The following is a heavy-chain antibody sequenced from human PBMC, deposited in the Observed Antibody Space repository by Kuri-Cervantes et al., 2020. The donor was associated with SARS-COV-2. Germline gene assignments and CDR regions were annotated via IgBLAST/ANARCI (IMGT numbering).Heavy chain of an antibody. J-gene: IGHJ4*02. CDR2: TDWDDDK. V-gene: IGHV2-70*04. Sequence: SGPTLVKPTPTLTLTCTFSGFSLSTSGMRVSWIRQPPGKALGWLARTDWDDDKFYSTSLKTRLTISKDTSKNQVVLTMTNMDPVDTATYYCARSTTGFTAMVTDYFDYWGQGTLVTVSS. CDR1: GFSLSTSGMR. D-gene: IGHD5-18*01. CDR3: ARSTTGFTAMVTDYFDY.